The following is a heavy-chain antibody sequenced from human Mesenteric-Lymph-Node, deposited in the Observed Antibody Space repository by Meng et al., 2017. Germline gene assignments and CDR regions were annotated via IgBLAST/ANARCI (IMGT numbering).Heavy chain of an antibody. V-gene: IGHV3-9*01. CDR3: ARGPINWFDP. Sequence: SLKISCAASGFTFDDYAMHWVRQAPGKGLEWVSGISWNSGSIGYADSVKGRFTISRDNAKNSLYLQMNSLRAEDTAVYYCARGPINWFDPWGQGTLVTVSS. CDR1: GFTFDDYA. CDR2: ISWNSGSI. J-gene: IGHJ5*02.